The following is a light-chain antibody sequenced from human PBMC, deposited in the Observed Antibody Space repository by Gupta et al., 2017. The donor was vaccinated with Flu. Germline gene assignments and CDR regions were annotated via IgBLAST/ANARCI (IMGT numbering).Light chain of an antibody. CDR2: SAS. V-gene: IGKV1-27*01. Sequence: LIYSASTLQSGVPSRFRGSGSGTDFTLTISRLQPEDVATYYCQAYNGAPWTFGLGTKVEIK. J-gene: IGKJ1*01. CDR3: QAYNGAPWT.